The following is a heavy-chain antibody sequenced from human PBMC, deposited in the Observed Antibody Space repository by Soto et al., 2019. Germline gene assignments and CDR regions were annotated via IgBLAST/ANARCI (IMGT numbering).Heavy chain of an antibody. CDR3: ARDRHGYGDYDY. J-gene: IGHJ4*02. CDR1: GGSISSGGYY. CDR2: IYYSGST. V-gene: IGHV4-31*03. D-gene: IGHD4-17*01. Sequence: PSETLSLTCTVSGGSISSGGYYWSWIRQHPGKGLEWIGYIYYSGSTYYNPSLKSRVTISVDTSKNQFSLKLSSVTAADTAVYYCARDRHGYGDYDYWGQGTLVTVSS.